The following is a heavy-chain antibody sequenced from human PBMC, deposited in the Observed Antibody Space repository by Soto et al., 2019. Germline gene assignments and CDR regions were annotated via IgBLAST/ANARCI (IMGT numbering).Heavy chain of an antibody. V-gene: IGHV4-31*03. CDR3: ARVKYYYDSSGPSGWFDP. D-gene: IGHD3-22*01. CDR1: GGSISSGGYY. Sequence: QVQLQESGPGLVKPSQTLSLTCTVSGGSISSGGYYWSWIRQHPGKGLEWIGYIYYSGNTYYNPSRKSRVTISVDTSKNQFSLKLSSVTAADTAVYYCARVKYYYDSSGPSGWFDPWGQGTLVTVSS. CDR2: IYYSGNT. J-gene: IGHJ5*02.